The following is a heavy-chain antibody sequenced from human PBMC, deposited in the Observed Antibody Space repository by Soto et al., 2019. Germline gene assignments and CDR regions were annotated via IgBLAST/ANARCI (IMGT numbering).Heavy chain of an antibody. Sequence: QVQLQESGPGLVKASLTLSLICSVSGESKNSGGYYWSWIRHHPGKGLEWIGYIYDSESAYYNPSLKSRVTISMDTSKNHFAMKLSSVTAADTAVYYCARASSSSSAADYWGQGTLITVSS. D-gene: IGHD6-6*01. J-gene: IGHJ4*02. CDR1: GESKNSGGYY. CDR2: IYDSESA. V-gene: IGHV4-31*03. CDR3: ARASSSSSAADY.